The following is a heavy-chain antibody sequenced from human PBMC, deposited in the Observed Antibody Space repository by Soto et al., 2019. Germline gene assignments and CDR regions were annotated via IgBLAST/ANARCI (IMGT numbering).Heavy chain of an antibody. D-gene: IGHD2-8*01. J-gene: IGHJ6*02. CDR1: GFTFSNAW. CDR2: IKSKTEGGTT. V-gene: IGHV3-15*01. CDR3: MGHCTNGVCYGRRMDV. Sequence: GGSLRLACAAAGFTFSNAWMSWVGQAPGKGLEWVGRIKSKTEGGTTDYAAPVKGRFTISRDDSKNTLYLQMNSLKTEDTAVYYCMGHCTNGVCYGRRMDVWGQGTTVTVSS.